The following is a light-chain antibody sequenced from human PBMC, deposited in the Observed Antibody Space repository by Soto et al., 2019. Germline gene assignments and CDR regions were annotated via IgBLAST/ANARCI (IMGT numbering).Light chain of an antibody. CDR3: SSYTSTTIFV. CDR2: DVT. V-gene: IGLV2-14*03. CDR1: SSDVGGYDY. J-gene: IGLJ1*01. Sequence: QSVLTQPASVSGSPGQSITISCTGTSSDVGGYDYVSWYQQHPGKAPKLMIYDVTNRPSGVSIRFSGSKSGDTASLTISGLQTEDEADYYCSSYTSTTIFVFGTGTKLTVL.